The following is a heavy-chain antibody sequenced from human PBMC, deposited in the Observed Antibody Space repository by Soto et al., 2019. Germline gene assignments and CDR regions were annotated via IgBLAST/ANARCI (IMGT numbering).Heavy chain of an antibody. V-gene: IGHV3-30*18. CDR1: GFTFSSYG. CDR3: AKDAGYSYVYYGMDV. J-gene: IGHJ6*02. CDR2: ISYDGSNK. Sequence: PGGSLRLSCAASGFTFSSYGMHWVRQAPGKGLEWVAVISYDGSNKYYADSVKGRFTISRDNSKNTLYLQMNSLRAEDTAVYYCAKDAGYSYVYYGMDVWGQGTTVTVSS. D-gene: IGHD5-18*01.